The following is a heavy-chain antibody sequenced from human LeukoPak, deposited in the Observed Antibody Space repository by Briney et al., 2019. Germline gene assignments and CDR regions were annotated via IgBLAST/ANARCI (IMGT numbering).Heavy chain of an antibody. D-gene: IGHD1-26*01. CDR1: GFTFRSYA. CDR2: ISGSGGGT. Sequence: GGSLRLSCAASGFTFRSYAMSWVRQAPGKGLEWVSAISGSGGGTYYADSVRGRVTISRDNSKNTLYLQKYRLTAEDTAVYYCANSGSYYVYNWFDPWGQGTLVTVSS. V-gene: IGHV3-23*01. J-gene: IGHJ5*02. CDR3: ANSGSYYVYNWFDP.